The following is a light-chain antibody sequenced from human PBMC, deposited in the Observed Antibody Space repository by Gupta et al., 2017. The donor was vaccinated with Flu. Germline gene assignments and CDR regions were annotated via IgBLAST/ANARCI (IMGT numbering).Light chain of an antibody. V-gene: IGKV2-30*01. CDR1: QSLVYSDGNTV. Sequence: VVLTLPPLSLPVALGQPASISCRSSQSLVYSDGNTVLHWFQQRPGQSPRRLIYLVSHRDSGVPDRFSGSGSGTDFTLKISRVEAEDVGVYFCRQGAHWPWAFGQGTKVEIK. CDR2: LVS. J-gene: IGKJ1*01. CDR3: RQGAHWPWA.